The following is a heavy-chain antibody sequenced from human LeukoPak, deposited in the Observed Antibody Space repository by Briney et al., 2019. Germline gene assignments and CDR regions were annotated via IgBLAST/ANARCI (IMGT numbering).Heavy chain of an antibody. D-gene: IGHD1-26*01. CDR3: ASYSGSYPRSFDY. Sequence: APVKVSCKASGYTFTSYGIRWVRQASGQGLEWMGWISAYNGNTNYAQKLQGRVTMTTDTSTSTAYMELRSLRSDDTAVYYCASYSGSYPRSFDYWGQGTLVTVSS. J-gene: IGHJ4*02. CDR2: ISAYNGNT. V-gene: IGHV1-18*01. CDR1: GYTFTSYG.